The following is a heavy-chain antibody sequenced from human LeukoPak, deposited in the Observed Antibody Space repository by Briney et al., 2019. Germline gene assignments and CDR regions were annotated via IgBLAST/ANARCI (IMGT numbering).Heavy chain of an antibody. Sequence: ASVKVSCKASGFTFSSYWMHWVRQAPEQGLEWLGLINPAGTITVFARKFQGRATVTRDTSASTVYMELSSLRSEDTAVYYCARDRGTVTTALDYWGQGTLVTVSS. D-gene: IGHD4-11*01. CDR3: ARDRGTVTTALDY. J-gene: IGHJ4*02. V-gene: IGHV1-46*01. CDR2: INPAGTIT. CDR1: GFTFSSYW.